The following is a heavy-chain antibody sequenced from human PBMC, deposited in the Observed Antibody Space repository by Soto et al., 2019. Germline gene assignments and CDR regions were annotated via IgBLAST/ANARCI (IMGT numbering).Heavy chain of an antibody. Sequence: EVQLVESGGGLVQPGGSLRLSCAASGSTFDDFAMHWVRLAPGKGLEWVSSITWNSGRIAYADSVKGRFTISRDNARKSLYLQMISLRTEDTALYYCARDIRADSWEVLYRWGQGTLVTVSS. D-gene: IGHD1-26*01. CDR2: ITWNSGRI. CDR1: GSTFDDFA. J-gene: IGHJ4*02. V-gene: IGHV3-9*01. CDR3: ARDIRADSWEVLYR.